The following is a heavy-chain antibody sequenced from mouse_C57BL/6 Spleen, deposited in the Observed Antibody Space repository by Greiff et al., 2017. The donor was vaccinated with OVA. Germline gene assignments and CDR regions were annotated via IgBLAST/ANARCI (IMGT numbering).Heavy chain of an antibody. V-gene: IGHV5-6*01. CDR2: ISSGGSYT. CDR1: GFTFSSYG. D-gene: IGHD2-5*01. J-gene: IGHJ4*01. Sequence: EVKLVESGGDLVKPGGSLKLSCAASGFTFSSYGMPWVRQTPDKRLEWVATISSGGSYTYYPDSVKGRFTISRDNAKNTLYLQMSSLKSEDTAMYYCARQRDSTYYDMDYWGQGTSVTVSS. CDR3: ARQRDSTYYDMDY.